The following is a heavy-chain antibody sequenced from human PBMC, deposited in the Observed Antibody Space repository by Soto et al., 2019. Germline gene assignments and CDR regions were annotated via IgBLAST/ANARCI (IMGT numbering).Heavy chain of an antibody. D-gene: IGHD6-19*01. CDR3: AKGGQQWLVTSDFNY. V-gene: IGHV3-30*18. Sequence: VRLVESGGGVVQPGRSLRLSCAASGFTFSDYAMHWVRQAPGKGLEWVAVVSHDGRNTHYADSVKGRFTISRDSSKNTVSLEMTSLSAEDTAVYYCAKGGQQWLVTSDFNYWGQGALVTVSS. CDR1: GFTFSDYA. CDR2: VSHDGRNT. J-gene: IGHJ4*02.